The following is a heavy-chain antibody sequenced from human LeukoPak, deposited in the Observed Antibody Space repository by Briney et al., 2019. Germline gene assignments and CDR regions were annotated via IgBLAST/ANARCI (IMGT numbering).Heavy chain of an antibody. CDR1: KFAFSSYA. J-gene: IGHJ4*02. V-gene: IGHV3-23*01. Sequence: PGGSLRLSCAASKFAFSSYAMSWVRQARGKGLEWVSAISGGGGNTYYADCVKRRFPISRHNAKNSLYLQMNSLRAEDTALYYCAKVGYSYGEVFDYWGQGPLVTVSS. D-gene: IGHD5-18*01. CDR3: AKVGYSYGEVFDY. CDR2: ISGGGGNT.